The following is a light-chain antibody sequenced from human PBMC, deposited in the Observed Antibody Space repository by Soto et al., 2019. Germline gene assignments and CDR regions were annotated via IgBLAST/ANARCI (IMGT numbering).Light chain of an antibody. J-gene: IGLJ1*01. CDR2: EVS. Sequence: QSVLTQPPSASGSPGQSVTISCTGTSSDVGGYNYVSWYQQHPGKAPKLIIYEVSKWPSGVPDRFSGSKSGNTASLTVSGLQAEDVADYYCSSYAGSNIHYVFGTGTKLTVL. CDR1: SSDVGGYNY. CDR3: SSYAGSNIHYV. V-gene: IGLV2-8*01.